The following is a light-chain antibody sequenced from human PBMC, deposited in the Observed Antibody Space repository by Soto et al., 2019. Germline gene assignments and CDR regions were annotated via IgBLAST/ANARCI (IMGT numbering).Light chain of an antibody. CDR1: QSIGSW. CDR2: DAS. V-gene: IGKV1-5*01. J-gene: IGKJ1*01. Sequence: TQWTRSPSAMSASVGDSVTITCRSSQSIGSWLAWYQQKPGKAPKLLIYDASTPESGVPSRFRGSGYGTEFTLTISSLQPDDFATYYCQQYTSDSWTFGQGTKVDIK. CDR3: QQYTSDSWT.